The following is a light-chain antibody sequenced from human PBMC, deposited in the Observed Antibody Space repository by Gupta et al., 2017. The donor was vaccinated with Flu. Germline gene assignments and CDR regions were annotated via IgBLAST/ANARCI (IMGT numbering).Light chain of an antibody. CDR1: QSVSSN. CDR3: LHYKNWPPALI. CDR2: GAS. Sequence: RATSSCRASQSVSSNIALDQQQPGQAPRLLIHGASIRATGVPARCSGSGSGTDFTLAISSLQSEDFAVYVCLHYKNWPPALICGGGTKVEIK. V-gene: IGKV3-15*01. J-gene: IGKJ4*01.